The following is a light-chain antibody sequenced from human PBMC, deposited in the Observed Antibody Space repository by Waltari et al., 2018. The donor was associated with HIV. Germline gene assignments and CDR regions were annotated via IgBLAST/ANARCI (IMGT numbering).Light chain of an antibody. CDR3: QHYHSDPPT. Sequence: IRMTQSPSSFSASIGDRVTITCRASQGISNSVAWYQQTPGAAPKLLIYDASVLQSGVPSRFSGGGSGSDFSLTISCLQSEDFATYYCQHYHSDPPTFGPGTRVEIK. J-gene: IGKJ1*01. CDR2: DAS. CDR1: QGISNS. V-gene: IGKV1-8*01.